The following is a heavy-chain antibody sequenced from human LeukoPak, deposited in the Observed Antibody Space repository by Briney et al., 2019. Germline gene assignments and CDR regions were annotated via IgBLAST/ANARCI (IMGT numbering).Heavy chain of an antibody. V-gene: IGHV4-34*01. CDR1: GGSFSGYY. D-gene: IGHD5-18*01. Sequence: SETLSLTCAVYGGSFSGYYWSWIRQPPGKGLEWIGEINHSGSTNYNPSLKSRVTISVDTSKNQFPLKLSSVTAADTAVYYCAREGWIQLWLLLDYWGQGTLVTVSS. CDR2: INHSGST. J-gene: IGHJ4*02. CDR3: AREGWIQLWLLLDY.